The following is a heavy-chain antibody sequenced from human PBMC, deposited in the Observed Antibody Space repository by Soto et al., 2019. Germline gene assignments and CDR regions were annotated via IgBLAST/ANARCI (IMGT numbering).Heavy chain of an antibody. Sequence: QLQLQESGPGLVKPSETLSLTCTVSGGSIISSDYYWGWIRQPPGKGLEWIGSIYYTGSTYYNPSLKSRVNISVYTSKNQFPRKLSSVTAADTAVYHCALIMNWNRAYYNMDVWGQGTTVTVAS. D-gene: IGHD1-1*01. CDR1: GGSIISSDYY. V-gene: IGHV4-39*01. CDR2: IYYTGST. CDR3: ALIMNWNRAYYNMDV. J-gene: IGHJ6*02.